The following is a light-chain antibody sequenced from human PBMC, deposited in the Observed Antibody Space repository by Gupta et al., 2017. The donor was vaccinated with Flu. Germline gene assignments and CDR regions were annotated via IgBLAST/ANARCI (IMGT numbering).Light chain of an antibody. Sequence: LSHGERATLVFRASQSVDGYLAWYQQKPGRAPRLLIYVTSRRAPGIPARFSGSGSAADFTRTISILDPDDFAVYYCRHRNDGVTFGGGTRVQIK. CDR1: QSVDGY. J-gene: IGKJ4*01. CDR2: VTS. V-gene: IGKV3-11*01. CDR3: RHRNDGVT.